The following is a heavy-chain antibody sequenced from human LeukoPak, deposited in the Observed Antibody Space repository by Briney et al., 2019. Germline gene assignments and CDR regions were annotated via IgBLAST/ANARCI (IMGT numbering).Heavy chain of an antibody. CDR2: IKEDGSKE. V-gene: IGHV3-7*04. J-gene: IGHJ6*02. CDR3: ARAVGGYNVMDV. CDR1: GFSIHSSW. Sequence: SGGSLRLSCAASGFSIHSSWMGWVRQAFGKGPEWVANIKEDGSKEQYVESLKGRSRIARDNAKNSLYLQMNSLRVEDTGIYYCARAVGGYNVMDVWGQGTTVTVSS. D-gene: IGHD2-15*01.